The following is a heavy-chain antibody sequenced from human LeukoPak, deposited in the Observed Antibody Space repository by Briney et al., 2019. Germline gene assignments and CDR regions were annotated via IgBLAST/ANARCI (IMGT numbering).Heavy chain of an antibody. D-gene: IGHD2-2*01. J-gene: IGHJ5*02. CDR2: INHSGST. Sequence: PSETLSLTCAVYGASFSGYYWSWVRQPPGKGLEWIGEINHSGSTNYNPSLKSRVTISVDPSKNQFSLKLSSVTAADTAVYYCARSPSYCSSTNCSLSWFDPWGQGTLVTVSS. CDR3: ARSPSYCSSTNCSLSWFDP. CDR1: GASFSGYY. V-gene: IGHV4-34*01.